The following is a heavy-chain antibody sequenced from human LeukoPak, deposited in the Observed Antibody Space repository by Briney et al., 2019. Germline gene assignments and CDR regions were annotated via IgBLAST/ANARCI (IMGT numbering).Heavy chain of an antibody. CDR1: GLTVSTIS. CDR2: LYGGGDT. V-gene: IGHV3-53*01. CDR3: ARDYDGSES. Sequence: PGGSLRLSCAVSGLTVSTISMSWVHQAPGQGLEWVSLLYGGGDTFYADSVRGRFTLSRDNSKNTLYLQMNSLRAEDSAVYYCARDYDGSESWGQGTPVTVSS. D-gene: IGHD3-22*01. J-gene: IGHJ5*02.